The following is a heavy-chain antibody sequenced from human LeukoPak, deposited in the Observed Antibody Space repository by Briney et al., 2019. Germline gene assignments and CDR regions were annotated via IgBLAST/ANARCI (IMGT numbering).Heavy chain of an antibody. CDR2: IYPGDSDT. V-gene: IGHV5-51*01. J-gene: IGHJ5*02. Sequence: GESLKISCKGSGYSFTSYWIGWVRQMPGKGLEWMGIIYPGDSDTRYSPSFQGQVTISADKSISTAYLQWSSLKASDTAMYYCARRGGYCSGGSCYSGNWFDPWGQGTLVTVFS. D-gene: IGHD2-15*01. CDR3: ARRGGYCSGGSCYSGNWFDP. CDR1: GYSFTSYW.